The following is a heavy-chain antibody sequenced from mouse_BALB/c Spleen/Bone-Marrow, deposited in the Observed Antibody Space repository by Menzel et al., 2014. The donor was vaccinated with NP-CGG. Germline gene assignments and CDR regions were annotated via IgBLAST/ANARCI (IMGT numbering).Heavy chain of an antibody. V-gene: IGHV3-1*02. D-gene: IGHD2-2*01. J-gene: IGHJ3*01. Sequence: EVHLVESGPDLVKPSQSLSLTCTVTGYSITSGCSWHWIRQLPGNKLEWMAYIHYSGSTSYNPSLKSRISITRDTSKNQFFPQLNSVTTEDTATYYCARNPSYGYEFAYWGQGTLVTVSA. CDR2: IHYSGST. CDR1: GYSITSGCS. CDR3: ARNPSYGYEFAY.